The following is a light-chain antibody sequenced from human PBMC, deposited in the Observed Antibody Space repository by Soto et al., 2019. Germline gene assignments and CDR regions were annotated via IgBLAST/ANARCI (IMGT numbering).Light chain of an antibody. CDR1: HSISTY. CDR2: TTS. J-gene: IGKJ2*01. CDR3: QQSYSSPYT. Sequence: DIQLTQSPSSLSASVGDRVTITCRASHSISTYLNWYQQKPGKAPSLLSYTTSSLQSGVPSRFSGSGSGTDFTLTSGGLQPADFAIYYCQQSYSSPYTFGLGTKVQIK. V-gene: IGKV1-39*01.